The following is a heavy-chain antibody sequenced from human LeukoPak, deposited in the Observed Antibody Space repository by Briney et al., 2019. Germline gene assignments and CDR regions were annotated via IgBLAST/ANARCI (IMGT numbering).Heavy chain of an antibody. CDR1: GYTFTSYD. Sequence: ASVKVSCKASGYTFTSYDINWVRQATGQGLEWMGWINTNTGNPTYAQGFTGRFVFSLDTSVSTAYLQISSLKAEDTAVYYCARGEGGIAATFDYWGQGTLVTVSS. CDR3: ARGEGGIAATFDY. D-gene: IGHD6-13*01. J-gene: IGHJ4*02. V-gene: IGHV7-4-1*02. CDR2: INTNTGNP.